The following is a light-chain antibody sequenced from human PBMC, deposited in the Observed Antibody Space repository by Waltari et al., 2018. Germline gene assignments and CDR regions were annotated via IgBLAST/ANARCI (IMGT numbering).Light chain of an antibody. V-gene: IGLV2-14*03. CDR1: SSDIGAYNY. J-gene: IGLJ2*01. Sequence: QSALTQPASVSGSPGQSITISCTGTSSDIGAYNYVSWNQQHPDKAPKVMIYDVDNRPSGVSNRFSGSKSGNTASLTISGLQVEDEADYYCASYTSSSTLVVFGGGTKLTVL. CDR3: ASYTSSSTLVV. CDR2: DVD.